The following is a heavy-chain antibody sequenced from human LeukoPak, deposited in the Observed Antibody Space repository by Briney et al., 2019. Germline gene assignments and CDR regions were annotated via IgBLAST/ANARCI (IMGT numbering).Heavy chain of an antibody. J-gene: IGHJ4*02. D-gene: IGHD5-12*01. CDR2: INAGNGNT. Sequence: GASVKVSCKASGYTFTSYAMRWVRQAPGQRLEWMGWINAGNGNTKYSQKFQGRVTITRDTSASTAYMELSSLRSEDTAVYYCARGRGYVLIDYWGQGTPVTVSS. CDR3: ARGRGYVLIDY. CDR1: GYTFTSYA. V-gene: IGHV1-3*01.